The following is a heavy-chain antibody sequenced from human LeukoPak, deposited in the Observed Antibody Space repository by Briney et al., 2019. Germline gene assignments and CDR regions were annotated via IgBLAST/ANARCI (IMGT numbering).Heavy chain of an antibody. CDR3: ARVVNAPAVTTPDWYFDL. Sequence: GASVKVSCKASGYTFTSYAMNWVRQAPGQGLEWMGWINTNTGNPTYAQGFTGRFVFSLDTSVSTAYLQISSLKAEDTAVYYCARVVNAPAVTTPDWYFDLWGRGTLVTVSS. CDR1: GYTFTSYA. CDR2: INTNTGNP. J-gene: IGHJ2*01. D-gene: IGHD4-17*01. V-gene: IGHV7-4-1*02.